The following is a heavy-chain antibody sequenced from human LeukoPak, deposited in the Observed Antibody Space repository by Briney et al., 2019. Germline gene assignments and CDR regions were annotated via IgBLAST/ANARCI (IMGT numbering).Heavy chain of an antibody. CDR3: ARGGGGIYYFDY. J-gene: IGHJ4*02. Sequence: GGSLRLSCAASGFTFSSYSMNWVRQAPGKGLEWVSSISSSSSYIYYADSVKGRFTISRDNAKNSLYLQMNSLRAEDTAVYYCARGGGGIYYFDYWGQGTLVTVSS. CDR1: GFTFSSYS. V-gene: IGHV3-21*01. CDR2: ISSSSSYI. D-gene: IGHD3-16*01.